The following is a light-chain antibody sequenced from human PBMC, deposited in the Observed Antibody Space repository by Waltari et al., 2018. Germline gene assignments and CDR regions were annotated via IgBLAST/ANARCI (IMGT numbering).Light chain of an antibody. CDR3: GSYATTNRSPV. CDR1: RSDFDVIDF. V-gene: IGLV2-14*01. J-gene: IGLJ2*01. Sequence: QSALSQPAPVSGPPGQSIPLSCPGIRSDFDVIDFLSWYQQPPGKAPKPIIYDVSNRPSGISNRFSGSRSGGTASLSIYSLQADDEADYYCGSYATTNRSPVFGGGTKVTVL. CDR2: DVS.